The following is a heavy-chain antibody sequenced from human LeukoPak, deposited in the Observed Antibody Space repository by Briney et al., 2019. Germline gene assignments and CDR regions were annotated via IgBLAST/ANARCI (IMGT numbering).Heavy chain of an antibody. CDR1: GFTFSSYA. CDR2: ISYDGSNK. Sequence: LSGRSLRLSCAASGFTFSSYAMHWVRQAPGKGLEWVAVISYDGSNKYYADSVKGRFTISRDNSKNTLYLQMNSLRAEDTAVYYCARDHDVRYYYYGMDVWGQGTTVTVSS. CDR3: ARDHDVRYYYYGMDV. D-gene: IGHD3-16*01. V-gene: IGHV3-30-3*01. J-gene: IGHJ6*02.